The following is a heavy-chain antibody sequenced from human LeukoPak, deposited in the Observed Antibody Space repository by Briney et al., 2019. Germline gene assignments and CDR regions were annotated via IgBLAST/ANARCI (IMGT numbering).Heavy chain of an antibody. Sequence: PGGSLRLSCAAPGFTFSSYGMHWVRQAPGKGLEWVAVIWYDGSNKYYADSVKGRFTISRDNSKNTLYLQMNSLRAEDTAVYYCAIGLAHAWGQGTLVTVSS. V-gene: IGHV3-33*01. CDR1: GFTFSSYG. J-gene: IGHJ5*02. CDR2: IWYDGSNK. CDR3: AIGLAHA.